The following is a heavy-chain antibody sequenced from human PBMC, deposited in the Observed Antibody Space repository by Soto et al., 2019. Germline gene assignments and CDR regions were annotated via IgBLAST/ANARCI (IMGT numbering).Heavy chain of an antibody. CDR1: GYTFSSYG. D-gene: IGHD6-19*01. CDR3: ARDSWGLAVPDYHYYAMDV. CDR2: ISVYSGNT. Sequence: QVQLVQSGAELKKPGASVKVSCEASGYTFSSYGVSWVRQAPGQGLEWMGWISVYSGNTNYARKLQGRVTMTRDIYTRAVYMEFRSLTSDDTAVYYCARDSWGLAVPDYHYYAMDVWGQGTTVTVSS. J-gene: IGHJ6*02. V-gene: IGHV1-18*04.